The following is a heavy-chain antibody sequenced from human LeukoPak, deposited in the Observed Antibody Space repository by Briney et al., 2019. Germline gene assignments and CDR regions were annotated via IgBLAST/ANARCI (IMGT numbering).Heavy chain of an antibody. D-gene: IGHD2-15*01. J-gene: IGHJ4*02. CDR3: ARNGGGSWSIDY. CDR2: IYYSGST. Sequence: SETLSLTCTVSGGSISSYYWSWIRQPPGKGLAWIGYIYYSGSTNYNPSLKSRVTISVDTSKNQFSLKLSSVTAADTAVYYCARNGGGSWSIDYWGQGTLVTVSS. CDR1: GGSISSYY. V-gene: IGHV4-59*01.